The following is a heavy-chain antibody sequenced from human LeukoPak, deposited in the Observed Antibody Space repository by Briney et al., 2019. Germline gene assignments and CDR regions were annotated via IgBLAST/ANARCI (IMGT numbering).Heavy chain of an antibody. V-gene: IGHV3-21*01. J-gene: IGHJ4*02. Sequence: GGSLRLSCAASRFTFIGYTMNWVRQAPGKGLEWVSSISSRSTYIYYADSVKGRFTISRDNAKNTLYLQMNSLRAEDTAVYYCARVLTGYENYWGQGTLVTVSS. CDR3: ARVLTGYENY. CDR2: ISSRSTYI. D-gene: IGHD5-12*01. CDR1: RFTFIGYT.